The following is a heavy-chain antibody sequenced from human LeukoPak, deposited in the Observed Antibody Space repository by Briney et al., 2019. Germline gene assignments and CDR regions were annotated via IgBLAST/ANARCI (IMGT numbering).Heavy chain of an antibody. J-gene: IGHJ4*02. D-gene: IGHD3-22*01. CDR2: ISDSGGST. Sequence: PGGSLRLSCAASGFTFSSHAMSWVRQAPGRGLEWVSAISDSGGSTYYADPVKGRFTVSRDNSKNTLYLQMNSLRAEDTAAYYCAKGTMDGGQYYYDSNGGQGTLVTVSS. V-gene: IGHV3-23*01. CDR1: GFTFSSHA. CDR3: AKGTMDGGQYYYDSN.